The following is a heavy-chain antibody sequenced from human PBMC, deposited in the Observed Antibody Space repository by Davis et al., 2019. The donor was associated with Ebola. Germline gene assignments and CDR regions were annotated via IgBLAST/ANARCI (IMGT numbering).Heavy chain of an antibody. D-gene: IGHD3-9*01. J-gene: IGHJ4*02. CDR1: GGTFSSYA. CDR2: IIPIFGTA. V-gene: IGHV1-69*06. CDR3: ASSTGDYDILTGYYYLDY. Sequence: SVKVSCKASGGTFSSYAISWVRQAPGQGLEWMGGIIPIFGTANYAQKFQGRVTITADKSTSTAYMELSSLRSEDTAVYYCASSTGDYDILTGYYYLDYWGQGTLVTVSS.